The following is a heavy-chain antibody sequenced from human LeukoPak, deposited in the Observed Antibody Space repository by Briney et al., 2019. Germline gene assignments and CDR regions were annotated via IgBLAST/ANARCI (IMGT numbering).Heavy chain of an antibody. CDR2: IYPGDSDT. CDR1: GYSFTNYW. J-gene: IGHJ4*02. V-gene: IGHV5-51*01. Sequence: GESLKISCKTSGYSFTNYWIGWVRQIPGKGLECMGIIYPGDSDTRYSPSFQGQVTISADKSISPAYLHWSSLKASDTAMYYCAKLGAYSSSWYGFFDYWGQGTLVTVSS. D-gene: IGHD6-13*01. CDR3: AKLGAYSSSWYGFFDY.